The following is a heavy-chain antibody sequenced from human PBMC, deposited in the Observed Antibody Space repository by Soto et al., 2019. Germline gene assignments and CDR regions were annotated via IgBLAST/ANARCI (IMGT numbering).Heavy chain of an antibody. CDR1: GGSISGGIYY. J-gene: IGHJ2*01. CDR3: AREIITLTTNWYFDL. V-gene: IGHV4-30-4*01. D-gene: IGHD4-17*01. Sequence: QVQLQESGPGLVKPSETLSLTCTVSGGSISGGIYYWSWVRQSPGKGLEWIGYIFHSGSTFYNPSLGRRVSISVDPPKNLFSLRLSSVTAADTAVYYCAREIITLTTNWYFDLWGRGTLVTVSS. CDR2: IFHSGST.